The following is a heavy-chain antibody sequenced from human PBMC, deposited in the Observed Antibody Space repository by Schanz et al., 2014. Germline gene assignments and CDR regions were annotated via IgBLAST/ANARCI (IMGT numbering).Heavy chain of an antibody. CDR2: IYHSGST. Sequence: QLQLQESGPGLVKPSETLSLTCTVSGGSISSSSYFWGWIRQPPGKGLEWIGSIYHSGSTYNNPSLKSRATMSVDKSKKEFSLRLTSLTAADTALYYCVRGVGAWEQRIFDYWGKGTLVTVSS. J-gene: IGHJ4*02. V-gene: IGHV4-39*07. CDR3: VRGVGAWEQRIFDY. D-gene: IGHD1-26*01. CDR1: GGSISSSSYF.